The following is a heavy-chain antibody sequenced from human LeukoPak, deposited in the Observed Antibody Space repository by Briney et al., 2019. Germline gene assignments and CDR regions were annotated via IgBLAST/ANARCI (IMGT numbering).Heavy chain of an antibody. D-gene: IGHD3-10*02. CDR1: GYTLTELS. V-gene: IGHV1-24*01. CDR3: ATLRGVRAQYNWFDP. Sequence: ASVKASCKVSGYTLTELSMHWVRQAPGKGLEWMGGFDPEDGETIYAQKFQGRVTMTEDTSTDTAYMELSSLRSEDTAVYYCATLRGVRAQYNWFDPWGQGTLVTVSS. J-gene: IGHJ5*02. CDR2: FDPEDGET.